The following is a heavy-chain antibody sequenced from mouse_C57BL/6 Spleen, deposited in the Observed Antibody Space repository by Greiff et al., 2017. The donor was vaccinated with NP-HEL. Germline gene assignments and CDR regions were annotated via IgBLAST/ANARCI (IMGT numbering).Heavy chain of an antibody. V-gene: IGHV1-53*01. CDR1: GYTFTSYW. Sequence: VQLQQSGTELVKPGASVKLSCKASGYTFTSYWMHWVKQRPGQGLEWIGNINPSNGGTNYNEKFKSKATLTVDKSSSTAYMQLSSLTSEDSAVYYCAREGDYYRLRFDYWGQGTTLTVSS. D-gene: IGHD1-2*01. CDR3: AREGDYYRLRFDY. J-gene: IGHJ2*01. CDR2: INPSNGGT.